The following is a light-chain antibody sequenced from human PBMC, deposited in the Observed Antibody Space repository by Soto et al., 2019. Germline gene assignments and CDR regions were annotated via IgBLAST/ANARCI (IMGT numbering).Light chain of an antibody. J-gene: IGKJ4*01. CDR2: AAS. CDR1: QGISNY. V-gene: IGKV1-27*01. Sequence: QMTLSASSLSATIGDRVTITCRASQGISNYLAWYQQKPGKVPKLLIYAASTLQSGVPSRFSGSGSGTDFTLTISRLEPEDFAPYFCQQSNSSPHTFGGGTKLDIK. CDR3: QQSNSSPHT.